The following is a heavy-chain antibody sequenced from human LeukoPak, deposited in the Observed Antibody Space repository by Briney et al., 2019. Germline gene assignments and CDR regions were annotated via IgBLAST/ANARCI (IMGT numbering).Heavy chain of an antibody. J-gene: IGHJ4*02. CDR1: GYSFTSYW. CDR3: ARQFFCSSTSCLLGFDY. D-gene: IGHD2-2*01. CDR2: IYPGDSDT. Sequence: PGESLKISCKGSGYSFTSYWIGWVRQMPGKGLEWMGIIYPGDSDTRYSPSFQGQVTISADKSISTAYLQWSSLKASDTAMYYCARQFFCSSTSCLLGFDYWGRGTLVTVSS. V-gene: IGHV5-51*01.